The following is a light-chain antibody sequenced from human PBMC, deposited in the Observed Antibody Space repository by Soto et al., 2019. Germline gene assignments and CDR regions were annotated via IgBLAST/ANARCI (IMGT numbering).Light chain of an antibody. J-gene: IGKJ4*01. CDR2: DSS. CDR1: QSISTH. Sequence: ELVLTQSPATLSLSPGERATLSCRASQSISTHLAWYQQKVGQAPRLLITDSSKRATGIPARFSGSGSGTDFTLIISSLEPEDFALYYCSRLAFGGGTKVEIK. CDR3: SRLA. V-gene: IGKV3-11*01.